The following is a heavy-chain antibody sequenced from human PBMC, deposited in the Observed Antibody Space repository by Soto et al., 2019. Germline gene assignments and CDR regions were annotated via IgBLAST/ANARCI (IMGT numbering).Heavy chain of an antibody. Sequence: QVQLVESGGGVVQPGRSLRLSCAASGFTFNIYRMHWVRQAPGKGLEWVAVMSYDGSDEYYADYVKGRFTISRDNSKNTLYLQMNSLRAEDSAVYFCARERAVAGTGWFDPWGQGTLVTVSS. J-gene: IGHJ5*02. CDR3: ARERAVAGTGWFDP. CDR1: GFTFNIYR. D-gene: IGHD6-19*01. V-gene: IGHV3-30-3*01. CDR2: MSYDGSDE.